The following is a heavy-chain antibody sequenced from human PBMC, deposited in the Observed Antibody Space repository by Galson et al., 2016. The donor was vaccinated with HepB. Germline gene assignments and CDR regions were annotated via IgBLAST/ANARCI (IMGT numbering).Heavy chain of an antibody. Sequence: ETLSLTCSVSGGSISSRSDYWGWIRQPPGKGLEWIGSIYHSGTYYNPSLKSRVTISVDASKNQFSLKLTSVTAADRAVYYCVRHPSLSVLRGYDYYFDYWGQGTLVTVAS. CDR1: GGSISSRSDY. J-gene: IGHJ4*02. V-gene: IGHV4-39*01. CDR3: VRHPSLSVLRGYDYYFDY. CDR2: IYHSGT. D-gene: IGHD5-12*01.